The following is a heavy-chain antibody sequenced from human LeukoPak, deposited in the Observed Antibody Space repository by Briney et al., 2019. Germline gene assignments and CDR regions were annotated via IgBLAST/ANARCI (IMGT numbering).Heavy chain of an antibody. CDR3: ARDRDYYGSGSLEYYFDY. D-gene: IGHD3-10*01. J-gene: IGHJ4*02. Sequence: ASVKVSCKASGYTFTSYDNNWVRQAPGRGLEWMGWISAYNGNTNYAQKLQGRVTMTTDTSTSTAYMELRSLRSDDTAVYYCARDRDYYGSGSLEYYFDYWGQGTLVTVSS. CDR1: GYTFTSYD. CDR2: ISAYNGNT. V-gene: IGHV1-18*01.